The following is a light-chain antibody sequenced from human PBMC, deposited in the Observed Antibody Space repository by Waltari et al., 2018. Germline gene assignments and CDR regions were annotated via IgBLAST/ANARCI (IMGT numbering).Light chain of an antibody. J-gene: IGLJ1*01. CDR1: SSNIGSYYH. CDR3: QSFDSSLDGYV. Sequence: QSVLTQPPSVSGAPGQRVTISCTGSSSNIGSYYHVHWYQHRPGTAPKVLIYANNNRPSGVPDRFSGSKSGASASLAITGLQAEDEADYYCQSFDSSLDGYVFGTGTKVTVL. CDR2: ANN. V-gene: IGLV1-40*01.